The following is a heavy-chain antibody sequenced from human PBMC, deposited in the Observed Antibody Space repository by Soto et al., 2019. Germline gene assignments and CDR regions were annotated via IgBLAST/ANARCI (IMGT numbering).Heavy chain of an antibody. V-gene: IGHV2-5*02. Sequence: ITLKESGPTLVRPTQTLTLTCAFSGFSLSTSGVGVGWSRQPPGKALEWLAVIYWDDSKHYSPSLRSRLTSTKDTSKSQVVLTMTNMDPMDTGTYFCAHKGPEDWPLDYWGQGTLVTVSS. D-gene: IGHD3-9*01. J-gene: IGHJ4*02. CDR3: AHKGPEDWPLDY. CDR2: IYWDDSK. CDR1: GFSLSTSGVG.